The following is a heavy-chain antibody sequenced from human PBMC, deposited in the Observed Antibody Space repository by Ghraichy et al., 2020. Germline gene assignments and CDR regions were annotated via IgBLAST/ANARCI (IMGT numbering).Heavy chain of an antibody. D-gene: IGHD2-15*01. J-gene: IGHJ3*02. CDR1: GFTFSSYN. Sequence: LSLTCAASGFTFSSYNMNWVRQAPGKGLEWVSSISSSSSYIYYADSVKGRFTISRDNAENSLYLQMNSLRAEDTAVYYCAREGLATPAFDIWGQGTMVTVSS. CDR2: ISSSSSYI. V-gene: IGHV3-21*01. CDR3: AREGLATPAFDI.